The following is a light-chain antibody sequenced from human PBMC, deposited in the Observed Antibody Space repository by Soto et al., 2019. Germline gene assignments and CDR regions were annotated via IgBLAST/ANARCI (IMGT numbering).Light chain of an antibody. CDR2: GAS. V-gene: IGKV3-15*01. J-gene: IGKJ1*01. CDR1: QSINNN. CDR3: QQYGSSGT. Sequence: EVVMTQSPATLSVSPGERATLSCRASQSINNNLAWYQRNPGQAPRLLIYGASTRATGIPARFSGSGSGTDFTLTIGRLEPEDFAVYYCQQYGSSGTFGQGTKVDIK.